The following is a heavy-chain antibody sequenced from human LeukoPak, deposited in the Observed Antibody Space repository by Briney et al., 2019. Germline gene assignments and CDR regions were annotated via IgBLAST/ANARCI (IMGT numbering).Heavy chain of an antibody. V-gene: IGHV3-23*01. CDR1: GFTFSSYA. CDR2: IGGRGGTT. Sequence: GGSLRVSCAASGFTFSSYAMTWVRQAPGKGLEWVSVIGGRGGTTYYADSVKGRFTIHRDISKNTLFLQMNSLRADDTAVYYCAKSLRAISDSGGYYSYFDYWGQGTLVTVSS. D-gene: IGHD3-22*01. CDR3: AKSLRAISDSGGYYSYFDY. J-gene: IGHJ4*02.